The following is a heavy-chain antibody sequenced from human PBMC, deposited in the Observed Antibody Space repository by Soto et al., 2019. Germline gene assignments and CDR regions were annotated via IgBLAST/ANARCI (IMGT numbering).Heavy chain of an antibody. Sequence: GESLRPSCVAAECSLISDSINWVSQAPGKGLEWVSNISSSSSTIYYADSVKGRFTISRDNAKNSLYLQMNSLRAEDTAVYYCGREQWLTQDVWGQGTRVTVSS. J-gene: IGHJ6*02. V-gene: IGHV3-48*01. D-gene: IGHD6-19*01. CDR2: ISSSSSTI. CDR3: GREQWLTQDV. CDR1: ECSLISDS.